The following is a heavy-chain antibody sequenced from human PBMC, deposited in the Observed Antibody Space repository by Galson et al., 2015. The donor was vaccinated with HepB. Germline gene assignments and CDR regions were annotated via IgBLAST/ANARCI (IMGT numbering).Heavy chain of an antibody. J-gene: IGHJ2*01. Sequence: SVKVSCKASGYTFTSYAMNWVRQAPGQGLEWMGWINTNTGNPTYAQGFTGRFVFSLDTSVSTAYLQISSLKAEDTAVYYCARHYGSSGYTSYWYFDLWGRGTLVTVSS. CDR3: ARHYGSSGYTSYWYFDL. V-gene: IGHV7-4-1*02. CDR1: GYTFTSYA. CDR2: INTNTGNP. D-gene: IGHD3-22*01.